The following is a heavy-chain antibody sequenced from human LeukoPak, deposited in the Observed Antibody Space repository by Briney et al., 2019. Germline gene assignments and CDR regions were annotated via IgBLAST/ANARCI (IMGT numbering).Heavy chain of an antibody. CDR1: GGSITSSNW. CDR3: ACIIAAAGHMDV. Sequence: NPSETLSLTCAVSGGSITSSNWWSWVRQPPGKGLEWIGEIYHTGSTNYNPSLKSRVTMSVDKSKNQFSLKLSSVTAADTAVYYCACIIAAAGHMDVWGKGTTVTVSS. D-gene: IGHD6-13*01. CDR2: IYHTGST. J-gene: IGHJ6*03. V-gene: IGHV4-4*02.